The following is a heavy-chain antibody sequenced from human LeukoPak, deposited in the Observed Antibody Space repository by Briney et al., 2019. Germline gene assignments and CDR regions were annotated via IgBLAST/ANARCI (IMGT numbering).Heavy chain of an antibody. Sequence: SETLSLTCTVSGSMYNYYWSWIRQPPGKGLEWIGYIRYNGITNYSPSLKSRVTMSLDTSKNQVSLKLNSVSAADTAVYYCARHISSGGTYAHFDYWGQGTLVTVSS. D-gene: IGHD1-26*01. CDR2: IRYNGIT. V-gene: IGHV4-59*08. J-gene: IGHJ4*02. CDR3: ARHISSGGTYAHFDY. CDR1: GSMYNYY.